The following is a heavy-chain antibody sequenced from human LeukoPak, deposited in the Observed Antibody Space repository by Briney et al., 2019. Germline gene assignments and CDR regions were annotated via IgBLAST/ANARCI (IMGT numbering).Heavy chain of an antibody. CDR1: GGSIGSDY. CDR2: IYYTGGT. Sequence: SETLSLTCTVSGGSIGSDYWTWIRQPPGKGLEYIGYIYYTGGTSYNPSLKSRVTISVDTSKNQFSLKLSSVTAADTAVYFCAKYGNSGWVIDNWGQGTMVTVSS. D-gene: IGHD6-19*01. J-gene: IGHJ4*02. V-gene: IGHV4-59*08. CDR3: AKYGNSGWVIDN.